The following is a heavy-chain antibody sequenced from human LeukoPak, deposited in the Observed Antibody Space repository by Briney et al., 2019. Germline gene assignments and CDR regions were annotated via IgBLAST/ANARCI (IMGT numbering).Heavy chain of an antibody. CDR2: IKSKTDGGTT. D-gene: IGHD5-12*01. CDR3: TPEIVTTGPWDY. CDR1: GFTFSNAW. J-gene: IGHJ4*02. Sequence: PGGSLRLSCAASGFTFSNAWMSWVRQAPGKGLEWVGRIKSKTDGGTTDYAAPVKGRFTISRDDSKNTLYLQVNSLKTEDTAVYYCTPEIVTTGPWDYWGQGTLVTVSS. V-gene: IGHV3-15*01.